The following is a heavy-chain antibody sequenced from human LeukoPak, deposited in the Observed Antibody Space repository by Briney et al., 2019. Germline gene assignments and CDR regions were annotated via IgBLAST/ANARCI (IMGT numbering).Heavy chain of an antibody. J-gene: IGHJ4*02. V-gene: IGHV3-23*01. CDR2: ISGSGSST. Sequence: GGSLRLSRAMSGLTFSTYAMSWVRQAPGKGLEWVSAISGSGSSTCYADSVKGRFTISRDNSKNTLYLQMNSLRAEDTAVYYCAKDSRAATGDYWGQGILVTVSS. CDR3: AKDSRAATGDY. CDR1: GLTFSTYA. D-gene: IGHD6-13*01.